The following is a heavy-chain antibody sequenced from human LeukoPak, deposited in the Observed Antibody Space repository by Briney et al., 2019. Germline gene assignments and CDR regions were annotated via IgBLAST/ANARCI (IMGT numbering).Heavy chain of an antibody. CDR1: GFTFSSYA. D-gene: IGHD6-13*01. V-gene: IGHV3-23*01. J-gene: IGHJ3*01. CDR2: ISYSGGST. Sequence: GGSLRLSCAASGFTFSSYAMTWVRQAPGKGLEWVSSISYSGGSTYYAISVKGRFMISRDNSKNTLYLQMNSLRAEDTAVYYCARDQYSSTWYRGAFDVWGQGTMVSVSS. CDR3: ARDQYSSTWYRGAFDV.